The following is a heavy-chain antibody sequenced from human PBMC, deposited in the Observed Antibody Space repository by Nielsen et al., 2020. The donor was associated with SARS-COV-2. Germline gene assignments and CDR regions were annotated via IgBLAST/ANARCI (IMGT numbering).Heavy chain of an antibody. Sequence: GGSLRLSCAASGFTFSSYSMNWVRQAPGKGLEWVSYFSSSSSTIYYADSVKGRFTISRDNAKNSLYLQMNSLRAEDTAVYYCARDSSGWYALTTYYYYGMDVWGQGTTVTVSS. V-gene: IGHV3-48*01. D-gene: IGHD6-19*01. CDR2: FSSSSSTI. CDR3: ARDSSGWYALTTYYYYGMDV. CDR1: GFTFSSYS. J-gene: IGHJ6*02.